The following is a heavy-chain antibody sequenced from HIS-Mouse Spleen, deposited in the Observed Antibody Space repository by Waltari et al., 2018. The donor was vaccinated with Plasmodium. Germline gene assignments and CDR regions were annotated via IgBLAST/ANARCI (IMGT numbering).Heavy chain of an antibody. Sequence: QVQLQESGPGLVKPSATLSLTCNVSGGAISSYSWSWIRQPPGKGLEWIGYIYYSGSTNYNPSLKSRVTISVDTSKNQFSLKLSSVTAADTAVYYCARLRYSYGYFDYWGQGTLVTVSS. J-gene: IGHJ4*02. CDR1: GGAISSYS. CDR3: ARLRYSYGYFDY. D-gene: IGHD5-18*01. CDR2: IYYSGST. V-gene: IGHV4-59*08.